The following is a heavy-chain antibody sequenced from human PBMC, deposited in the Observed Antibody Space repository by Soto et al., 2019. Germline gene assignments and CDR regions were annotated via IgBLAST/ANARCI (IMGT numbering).Heavy chain of an antibody. J-gene: IGHJ5*02. D-gene: IGHD3-3*01. V-gene: IGHV3-64D*06. CDR3: VKGEVMIFGVVTFDR. CDR2: ITSYGGTT. Sequence: GGSPRLSCSASGFTFSNSAMYWVRQAPGKGLEYVATITSYGGTTYYADSVKGRFTISRDNSKNILYLQMSSLRPEDTAVYYCVKGEVMIFGVVTFDRWGQGTLVTVSS. CDR1: GFTFSNSA.